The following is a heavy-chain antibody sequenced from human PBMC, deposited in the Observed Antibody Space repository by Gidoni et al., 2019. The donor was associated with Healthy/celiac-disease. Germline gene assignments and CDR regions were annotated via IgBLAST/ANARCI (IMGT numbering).Heavy chain of an antibody. V-gene: IGHV2-5*02. CDR1: GFSLSTSGGG. Sequence: QITLKESGPTLVEPTQTLTLTCTFSGFSLSTSGGGVGWIRQPPGKALEWLALIYWDDDKRYSPSLKSRLTITKDTSKNQVVLTMTNMDPVDTATYYCAHRPGIRWQQLGHDYFDYWGQGTLVTVSS. CDR3: AHRPGIRWQQLGHDYFDY. D-gene: IGHD6-13*01. J-gene: IGHJ4*02. CDR2: IYWDDDK.